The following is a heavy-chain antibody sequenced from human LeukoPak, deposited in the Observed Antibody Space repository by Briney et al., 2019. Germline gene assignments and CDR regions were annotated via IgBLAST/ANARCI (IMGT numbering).Heavy chain of an antibody. J-gene: IGHJ4*02. V-gene: IGHV3-23*01. CDR1: GIVFSNTA. CDR3: AKVLSSVY. Sequence: PGGSLRLSCAASGIVFSNTAMNWARQSPGRGLEWVSAISGGGERTFYADSVKGRFTISRDNSKNMVYLQMNSLRADDTAVYYCAKVLSSVYWGQGTLVTVSS. CDR2: ISGGGERT.